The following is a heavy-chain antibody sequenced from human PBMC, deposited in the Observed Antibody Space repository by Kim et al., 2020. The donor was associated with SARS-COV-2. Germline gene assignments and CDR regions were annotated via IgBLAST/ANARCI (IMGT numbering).Heavy chain of an antibody. Sequence: GGSLRLSCAASGLSFDSAAMNWVRQAPGKGLEWVAVISYDGRNKAYADSVKGRFTISRDKTKSTLYLQMNSLRDEDTAVYYYARGNYYEAVSLSDYYNGMDVWGQGTTVTVSS. V-gene: IGHV3-30-3*01. D-gene: IGHD3-22*01. CDR2: ISYDGRNK. CDR1: GLSFDSAA. CDR3: ARGNYYEAVSLSDYYNGMDV. J-gene: IGHJ6*02.